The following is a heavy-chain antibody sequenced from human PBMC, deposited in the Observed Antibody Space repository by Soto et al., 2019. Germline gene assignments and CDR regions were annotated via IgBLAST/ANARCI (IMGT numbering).Heavy chain of an antibody. CDR1: GYTFTGHY. J-gene: IGHJ6*02. V-gene: IGHV1-2*04. CDR3: AREPQTSYHGLDV. CDR2: INPNSGAT. Sequence: QVQLVQSGAEVKKPGASVKVSCKSSGYTFTGHYMHWVRQAPGQGLEWMGWINPNSGATNYARKFQGWVNMTRDTAISTSSMELSKLRSDDTAVYYCAREPQTSYHGLDVWGQGTTVTVS.